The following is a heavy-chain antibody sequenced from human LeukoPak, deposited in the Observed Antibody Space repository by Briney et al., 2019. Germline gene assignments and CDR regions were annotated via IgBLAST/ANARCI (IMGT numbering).Heavy chain of an antibody. CDR3: AKDRYSSGYYYLDY. V-gene: IGHV3-9*01. J-gene: IGHJ4*02. CDR2: ISLNSGSI. D-gene: IGHD3-22*01. Sequence: XFTFDDYAMHWVRQAPGKXLEXXXGISLNSGSIIYADSVKGRFTISRDKAKNSLYLQMNSLRAEDTALYYCAKDRYSSGYYYLDYWGQGTLVTVSS. CDR1: XFTFDDYA.